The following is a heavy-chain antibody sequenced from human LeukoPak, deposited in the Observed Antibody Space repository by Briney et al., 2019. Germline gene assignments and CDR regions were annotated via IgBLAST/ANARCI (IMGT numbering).Heavy chain of an antibody. CDR2: ISSSSTTI. CDR1: GFTFSISG. J-gene: IGHJ4*02. D-gene: IGHD3-3*01. CDR3: ARAGDFSFKD. V-gene: IGHV3-48*01. Sequence: PGGSLRLSCAVSGFTFSISGMSWVRQAPGKGLEWVSYISSSSTTISYADSVEGRFTISRDNAENSLYLQMNSLRAEDTAVYYCARAGDFSFKDWGQGTLVTVSS.